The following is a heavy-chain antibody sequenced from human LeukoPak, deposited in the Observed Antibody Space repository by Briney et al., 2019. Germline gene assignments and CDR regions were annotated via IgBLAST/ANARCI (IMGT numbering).Heavy chain of an antibody. CDR3: ARASFYSNYKIDY. Sequence: SETLSLTCTVSGGSISSSSYYWGWIRQPPGKGLEWIGEIYHSGSTNYNPSLKSRVTISVDKSKNQFSLKLSSVTAADTAVYYCARASFYSNYKIDYWGQGTLVTVSS. CDR1: GGSISSSSYY. D-gene: IGHD4-11*01. V-gene: IGHV4-39*07. J-gene: IGHJ4*02. CDR2: IYHSGST.